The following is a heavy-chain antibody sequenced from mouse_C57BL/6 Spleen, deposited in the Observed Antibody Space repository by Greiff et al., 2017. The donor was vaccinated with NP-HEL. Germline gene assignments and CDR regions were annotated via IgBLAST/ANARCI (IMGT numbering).Heavy chain of an antibody. Sequence: EVKVVESGGGLVKPGGSLKLSCAASGFTFSSYAMSWVRQTPEKRLEWVATISDGGSYTYYPDNVKGRFTISRDNAKNNLYLQMSHLKSEDTAMYYCARGGRVTTDYYAMDYWGQGTSVTVSS. CDR1: GFTFSSYA. CDR3: ARGGRVTTDYYAMDY. D-gene: IGHD2-2*01. J-gene: IGHJ4*01. V-gene: IGHV5-4*03. CDR2: ISDGGSYT.